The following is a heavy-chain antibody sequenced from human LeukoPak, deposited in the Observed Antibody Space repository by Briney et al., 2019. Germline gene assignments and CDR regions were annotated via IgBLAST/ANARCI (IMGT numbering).Heavy chain of an antibody. CDR2: INIGGTNT. J-gene: IGHJ5*02. CDR3: ATDGAGFDT. Sequence: PAGSLRLSCAASGFTFNDYYMSWIRQAPRKGLEWLSYINIGGTNTHYADSLKGRFTISRDTAKKSLYLEMNNLRAEDTAVYYCATDGAGFDTWGQGVLVTVSS. CDR1: GFTFNDYY. V-gene: IGHV3-11*01.